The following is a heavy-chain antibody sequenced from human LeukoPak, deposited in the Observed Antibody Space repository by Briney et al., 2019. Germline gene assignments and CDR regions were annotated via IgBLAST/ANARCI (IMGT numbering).Heavy chain of an antibody. Sequence: GGSLRLSCAASGFTFSSYWMSWVRQAPGKGLEWVANIKQDGSEKYYVDSVKGRFTISRDDAKNSLYLQMNSLRAEDTAVYYCARARVTYYGFWSGPYYYYYYMDVWGKGTTVTVSS. CDR3: ARARVTYYGFWSGPYYYYYYMDV. V-gene: IGHV3-7*01. CDR1: GFTFSSYW. J-gene: IGHJ6*03. D-gene: IGHD3-3*01. CDR2: IKQDGSEK.